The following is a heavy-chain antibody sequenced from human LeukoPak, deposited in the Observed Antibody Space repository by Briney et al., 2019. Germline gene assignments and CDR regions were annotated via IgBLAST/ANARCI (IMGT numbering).Heavy chain of an antibody. Sequence: GGSLRLSCAASGFMFSSYGMHWVRQAPGKGLEWVAFIQYDGSNKYYADSVKGRFYADSVKGRFTVSRDNSKNTLFLQMNSLRAEDTAVYYCAKVGSYHDFDYWGQGTLVTVSS. D-gene: IGHD3-22*01. CDR2: IQYDGSNK. V-gene: IGHV3-30*02. CDR1: GFMFSSYG. CDR3: AKVGSYHDFDY. J-gene: IGHJ4*02.